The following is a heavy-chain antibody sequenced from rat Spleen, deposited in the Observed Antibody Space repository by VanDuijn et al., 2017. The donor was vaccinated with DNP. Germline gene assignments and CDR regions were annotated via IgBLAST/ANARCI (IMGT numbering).Heavy chain of an antibody. V-gene: IGHV5-31*01. CDR1: GFTFNKYW. Sequence: EVQLVEAGGDLVQPGRSLKVSCVVSGFTFNKYWMTWIRQVPGKGLEWVESITTSGDSTYSPDSVKGRFTISRDNAKNTLYLQMNSLRSEDTATYYCARGGRSYFDYLGQGVMVTVSS. CDR3: ARGGRSYFDY. D-gene: IGHD1-11*01. CDR2: ITTSGDST. J-gene: IGHJ2*01.